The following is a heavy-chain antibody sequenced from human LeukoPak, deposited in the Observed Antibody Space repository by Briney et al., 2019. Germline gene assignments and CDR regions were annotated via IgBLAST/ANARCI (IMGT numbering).Heavy chain of an antibody. Sequence: QTGGSLRLSCAASGFTFSSYAMSWVRQAPGKGLEWVSTISGSGDTTYYADSVKGRFTISRDNSKNTLYLQMNSLRAEDTAVYYCAKCGVLYSSGWWFYYYYMDVWGKGTTVTISS. J-gene: IGHJ6*03. D-gene: IGHD6-19*01. CDR2: ISGSGDTT. V-gene: IGHV3-23*01. CDR1: GFTFSSYA. CDR3: AKCGVLYSSGWWFYYYYMDV.